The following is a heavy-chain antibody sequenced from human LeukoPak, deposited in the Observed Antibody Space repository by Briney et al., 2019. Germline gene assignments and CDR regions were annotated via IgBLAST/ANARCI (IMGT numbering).Heavy chain of an antibody. CDR2: IIPIFGTA. D-gene: IGHD2-15*01. Sequence: ASVKVSCKASGGTFSSYAISWVRQAPGQGLEWMGGIIPIFGTANYAQKFQGRVTITADESTSTAYMELDSLKSEDTAVYYCARSSRCRGGSCYWGSPYYYYGMDVWGQGTTVTVSS. V-gene: IGHV1-69*01. J-gene: IGHJ6*02. CDR3: ARSSRCRGGSCYWGSPYYYYGMDV. CDR1: GGTFSSYA.